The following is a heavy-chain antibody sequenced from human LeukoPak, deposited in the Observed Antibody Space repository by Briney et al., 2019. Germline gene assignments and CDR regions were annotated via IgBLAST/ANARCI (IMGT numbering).Heavy chain of an antibody. CDR2: LSGSGSNT. CDR3: AKDLLAAGFSTWFDP. CDR1: GFTFSTYA. V-gene: IGHV3-23*01. Sequence: PGGSLRLSCAASGFTFSTYAMTWVRQAPGKGLEWVSSLSGSGSNTYYADSVKGRFTISRDNARDTLYLQMNSLRVEDTAVYYCAKDLLAAGFSTWFDPWGQGTLVTVSS. J-gene: IGHJ5*02. D-gene: IGHD6-13*01.